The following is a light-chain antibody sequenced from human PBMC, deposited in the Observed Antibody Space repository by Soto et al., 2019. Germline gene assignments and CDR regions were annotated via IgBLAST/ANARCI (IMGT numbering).Light chain of an antibody. J-gene: IGKJ3*01. CDR3: HQSYSTPFA. V-gene: IGKV1-39*01. CDR2: AAS. CDR1: QSISTY. Sequence: DIQMTQSPSSLSASVGDRVTIICRASQSISTYLTWYQQKPGKAPQLLIYAASSLKSGVPPRFSGSGSGTEFTLTISSLQSEDFATYYCHQSYSTPFAFGPGTKVDIK.